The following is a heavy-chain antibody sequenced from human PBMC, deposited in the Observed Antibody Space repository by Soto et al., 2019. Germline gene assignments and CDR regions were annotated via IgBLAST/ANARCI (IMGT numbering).Heavy chain of an antibody. V-gene: IGHV3-23*01. J-gene: IGHJ4*02. CDR3: AKSLHVWGFLDS. Sequence: GGSLRLSCAASGFTFSNYAMNWVRQAPGKGLEWVSVISGGGFGTYYTDSVKGRFTISRDNSKNTLYLQMNSLRAADTAVYYCAKSLHVWGFLDSWGQGALVTVSS. D-gene: IGHD3-16*01. CDR1: GFTFSNYA. CDR2: ISGGGFGT.